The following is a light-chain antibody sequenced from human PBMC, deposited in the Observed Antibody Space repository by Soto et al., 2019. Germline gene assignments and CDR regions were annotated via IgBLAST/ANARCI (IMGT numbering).Light chain of an antibody. V-gene: IGKV1-5*03. CDR2: KAS. J-gene: IGKJ2*02. Sequence: DIPMTQSPSTLSASVGDRVTITCRASQSISSWLAWYQQKPGKAPKLLIYKASSLESGVPSRFSGSGSGTEFTLTISSLQPDDFATYYCQTKGTFGQGTKLEIK. CDR3: QTKGT. CDR1: QSISSW.